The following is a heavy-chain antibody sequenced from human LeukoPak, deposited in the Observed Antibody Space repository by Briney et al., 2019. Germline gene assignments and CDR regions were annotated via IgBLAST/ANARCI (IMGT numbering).Heavy chain of an antibody. CDR3: ARDYTATGPFDY. J-gene: IGHJ4*02. V-gene: IGHV1-46*01. D-gene: IGHD1-1*01. Sequence: ASVKVSCKASGYTFTSYYMHWVRQAPGQGLEWMAIIDPSGASTSYAQKFQGRVTLTRDTSTSTVYMELSSLRSEDTAVYYCARDYTATGPFDYWDQGTLVTVSS. CDR1: GYTFTSYY. CDR2: IDPSGAST.